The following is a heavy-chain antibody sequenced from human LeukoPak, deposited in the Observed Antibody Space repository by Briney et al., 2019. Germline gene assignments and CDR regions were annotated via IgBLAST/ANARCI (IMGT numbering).Heavy chain of an antibody. V-gene: IGHV4-39*01. CDR3: ARQPRYDSSGNHSPYYFDR. Sequence: SETLSLTCTVSDASIRSINHYWGWIRQPPGRGLEWIGSIYHSGSTYYNPSLKSRVSISVDTSKNQFSLKLSSVSAADTAAYFCARQPRYDSSGNHSPYYFDRWGQGTLVTVSS. CDR2: IYHSGST. J-gene: IGHJ4*02. CDR1: DASIRSINHY. D-gene: IGHD3-22*01.